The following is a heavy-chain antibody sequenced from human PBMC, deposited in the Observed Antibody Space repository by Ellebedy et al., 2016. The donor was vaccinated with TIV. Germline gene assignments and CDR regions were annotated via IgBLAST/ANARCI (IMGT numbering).Heavy chain of an antibody. D-gene: IGHD3-10*01. J-gene: IGHJ4*02. CDR3: AGRGY. CDR2: IKQDGSEK. CDR1: GFTFDNYA. V-gene: IGHV3-7*01. Sequence: GESLKISXAASGFTFDNYAMSWIRQAPGKGLEWVANIKQDGSEKYYVDSVKGRFTISRDNAKNSLYLQMNSLRAEDTAVYYCAGRGYWGQGTLVTVSS.